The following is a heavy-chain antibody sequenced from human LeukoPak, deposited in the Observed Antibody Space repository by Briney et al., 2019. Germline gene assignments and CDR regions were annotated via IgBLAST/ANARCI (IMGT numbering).Heavy chain of an antibody. J-gene: IGHJ4*02. Sequence: SETLSLTCAVYGGSFSDYYWSWIRQPPGKGLEWIGEINHSGSTNYNPSLKSRVTILVDTSKNQFSLKLSSVTAADTAVFYCARGVGYNYGYYFDYWGQGTLVTVSS. CDR2: INHSGST. CDR3: ARGVGYNYGYYFDY. D-gene: IGHD3-10*01. V-gene: IGHV4-34*01. CDR1: GGSFSDYY.